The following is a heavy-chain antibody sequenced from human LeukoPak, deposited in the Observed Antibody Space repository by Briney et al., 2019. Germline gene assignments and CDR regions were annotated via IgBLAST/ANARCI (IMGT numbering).Heavy chain of an antibody. V-gene: IGHV1-8*02. CDR3: ARSPTREDYYYYYGMDV. CDR2: MNPNSGNT. J-gene: IGHJ6*02. CDR1: GYTFTGYY. Sequence: ASVKVSCKASGYTFTGYYMHWVRQAPGQGLEWMGWMNPNSGNTGYAQKFQGRVTMTRNTSISTAYMELSSLRSEDTAVYYCARSPTREDYYYYYGMDVWGQGTTVTVSS.